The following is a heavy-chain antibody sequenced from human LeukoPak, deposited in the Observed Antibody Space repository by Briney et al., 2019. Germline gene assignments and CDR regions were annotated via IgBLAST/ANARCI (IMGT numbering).Heavy chain of an antibody. J-gene: IGHJ4*02. D-gene: IGHD5-12*01. V-gene: IGHV1-69*13. CDR2: IIPIFGTA. CDR1: GGTFSSYA. CDR3: ARESDMVGNFFDY. Sequence: SVKVSCKASGGTFSSYAISWVRQAPGQGLEWMGGIIPIFGTANYAQKFQGRVTITADESTSTAYMELSSLRSEDTAVYYCARESDMVGNFFDYWGQGTLVTVSP.